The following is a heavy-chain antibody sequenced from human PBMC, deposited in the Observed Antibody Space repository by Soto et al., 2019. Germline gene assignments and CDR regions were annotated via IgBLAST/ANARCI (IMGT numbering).Heavy chain of an antibody. D-gene: IGHD1-26*01. V-gene: IGHV3-23*01. CDR2: IGGGDDI. CDR3: ATDSVSYNRIDDAFDI. Sequence: VQLLESGGGLGQPGGSLRLSCEGSGFTFSNYAMSWVRQAPGEGPEWVSTIGGGDDIFYADSVKGRFTISRDDSKRTRYLQMDNLRVAGTAIYFCATDSVSYNRIDDAFDIWGQGTVVTVSS. J-gene: IGHJ3*02. CDR1: GFTFSNYA.